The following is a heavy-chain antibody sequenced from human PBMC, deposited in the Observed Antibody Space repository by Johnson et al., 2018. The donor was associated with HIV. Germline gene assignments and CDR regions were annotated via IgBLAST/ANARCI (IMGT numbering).Heavy chain of an antibody. CDR1: GFTFSDYY. CDR2: INGDGSRL. D-gene: IGHD7-27*01. J-gene: IGHJ3*02. V-gene: IGHV3-74*02. Sequence: VQLVESGGGLVKPGGSLRLSCAASGFTFSDYYMSWVRQAPGKGLVWVSRINGDGSRLTYADSVKGRFTISRDNARNTLYLQMNNLRAEDTAVYYCARSGATTQDAFDIWGQGTMVSVSS. CDR3: ARSGATTQDAFDI.